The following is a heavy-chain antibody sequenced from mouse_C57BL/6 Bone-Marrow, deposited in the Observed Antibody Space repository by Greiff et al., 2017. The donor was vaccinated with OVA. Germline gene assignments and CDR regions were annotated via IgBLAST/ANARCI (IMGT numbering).Heavy chain of an antibody. CDR3: TTSAYYGSSLYYFDY. CDR2: IDPENGDT. V-gene: IGHV14-4*01. D-gene: IGHD1-1*01. J-gene: IGHJ2*01. Sequence: VQLQQSGAELVRPGASVKLSCTASGFNIKDDYMHRVKQRPEQGLEWIGWIDPENGDTEFASKFQGKATITADTSSNTAYLQLSSLTSEDTAVYYCTTSAYYGSSLYYFDYWGQGTTLTVSA. CDR1: GFNIKDDY.